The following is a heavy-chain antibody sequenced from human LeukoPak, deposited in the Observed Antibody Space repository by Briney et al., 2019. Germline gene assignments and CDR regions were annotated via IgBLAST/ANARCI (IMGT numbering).Heavy chain of an antibody. CDR1: GFTFSSYA. J-gene: IGHJ4*02. V-gene: IGHV3-30*18. CDR3: AKDRAVGSAIYDFDY. CDR2: IASDGRDK. Sequence: GGSLTLSCAASGFTFSSYAMHWVRQAPGKGLEWVAVIASDGRDKKYVDSVKGRFTISGDNSRNTLFLQMNSLRPEDTAVYYCAKDRAVGSAIYDFDYWGQGNLVTVSS. D-gene: IGHD3-3*01.